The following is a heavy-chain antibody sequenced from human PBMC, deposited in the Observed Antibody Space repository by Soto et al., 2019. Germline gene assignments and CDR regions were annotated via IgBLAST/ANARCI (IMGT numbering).Heavy chain of an antibody. D-gene: IGHD3-22*01. CDR2: ISGSGGST. CDR1: GFTFSSYA. V-gene: IGHV3-23*01. CDR3: AKDRPVEDTMIVVVISGYFQH. Sequence: PGGSLRLSCAASGFTFSSYAMSWVRQAPGKGLEWVSAISGSGGSTYYADSVKGRFTISRDNSKNTLYLQMNSLRAEDTAVYYCAKDRPVEDTMIVVVISGYFQHWGQGTLVTVSS. J-gene: IGHJ1*01.